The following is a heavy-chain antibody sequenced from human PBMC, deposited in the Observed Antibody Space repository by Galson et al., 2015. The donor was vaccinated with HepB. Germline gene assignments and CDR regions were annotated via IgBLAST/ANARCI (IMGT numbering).Heavy chain of an antibody. D-gene: IGHD5-18*01. J-gene: IGHJ4*02. Sequence: SLRLSCAASGFTLRNYAMNWVRQAPGKGLEWVSGISDSGSGDRIKYTDSVKGRFTISRDNSKNTVYLQMNSLRAEDTAVYYCAKDSLPTGIQLWYFDFWGQGTLVTVSS. V-gene: IGHV3-23*01. CDR3: AKDSLPTGIQLWYFDF. CDR2: ISDSGSGDRI. CDR1: GFTLRNYA.